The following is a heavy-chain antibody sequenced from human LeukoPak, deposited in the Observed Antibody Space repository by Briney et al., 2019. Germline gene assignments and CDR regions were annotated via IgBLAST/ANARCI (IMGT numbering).Heavy chain of an antibody. CDR1: VGSISSYY. D-gene: IGHD3-22*01. CDR3: ARGPNYDSSGYYYIDY. J-gene: IGHJ4*02. CDR2: IYYSGST. V-gene: IGHV4-59*01. Sequence: SETLSLTCTVAVGSISSYYWSWIRQPPWKGLEWMAYIYYSGSTNYNPSLKSRVTISVDTSKNQFSLKLSSVTAADTAVYYCARGPNYDSSGYYYIDYWGQGTLVTVSS.